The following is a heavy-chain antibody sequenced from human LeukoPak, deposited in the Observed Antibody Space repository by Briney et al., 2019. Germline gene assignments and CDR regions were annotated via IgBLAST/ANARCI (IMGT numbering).Heavy chain of an antibody. CDR2: ISHDGSSK. D-gene: IGHD3-3*01. Sequence: GGSLRLSCAASGFTFETYSMHWVRQAPGQGLEWLAAISHDGSSKYYTDYVAGRFTISRDNSESTLSLLLDSLRNEDTAIYYCARDREIFGVMTTLDHWGQGTLITVSS. V-gene: IGHV3-30*10. CDR1: GFTFETYS. CDR3: ARDREIFGVMTTLDH. J-gene: IGHJ4*02.